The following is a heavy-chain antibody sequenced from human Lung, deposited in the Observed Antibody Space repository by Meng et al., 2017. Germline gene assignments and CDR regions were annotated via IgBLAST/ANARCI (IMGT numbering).Heavy chain of an antibody. Sequence: EVQLVESGGGLVPPGGCSGLSCAASGFTFTDHWMHWVRQGPGKGLVWVSRINRDGTKPTYADSVKGRFTISRDNAKNTLYLQMNNLRAEDTAFYYCTNDRLNHWGQGALVTVSS. J-gene: IGHJ1*01. CDR1: GFTFTDHW. D-gene: IGHD1-1*01. CDR2: INRDGTKP. V-gene: IGHV3-74*01. CDR3: TNDRLNH.